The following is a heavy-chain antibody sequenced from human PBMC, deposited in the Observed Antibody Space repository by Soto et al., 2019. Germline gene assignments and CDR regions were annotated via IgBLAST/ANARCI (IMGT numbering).Heavy chain of an antibody. CDR3: ARAIGGGVCDYGMDV. Sequence: ASVKVSCKASGYTFTSYGISWVRQAPGQGLEWMGWISAYNGNTNYAQKLQGRVTMTTDTATSTAYMELRSLRSDDTAVYYCARAIGGGVCDYGMDVWGQGTTVTVSS. J-gene: IGHJ6*02. D-gene: IGHD3-16*01. V-gene: IGHV1-18*04. CDR1: GYTFTSYG. CDR2: ISAYNGNT.